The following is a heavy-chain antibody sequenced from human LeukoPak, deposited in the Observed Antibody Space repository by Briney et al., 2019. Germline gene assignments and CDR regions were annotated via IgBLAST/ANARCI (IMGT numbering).Heavy chain of an antibody. V-gene: IGHV3-23*01. J-gene: IGHJ4*02. CDR2: ISDSGGST. CDR1: GFTFSNYA. Sequence: GGSLRLSCAASGFTFSNYAMGWVRQAPGKGLEWVSGISDSGGSTYYADSVRGRFTISRDNSKNTLYVQMNSLRAEDTAVYYCAKVWNDAIYYFDYWGQGTLVTVSS. D-gene: IGHD1-1*01. CDR3: AKVWNDAIYYFDY.